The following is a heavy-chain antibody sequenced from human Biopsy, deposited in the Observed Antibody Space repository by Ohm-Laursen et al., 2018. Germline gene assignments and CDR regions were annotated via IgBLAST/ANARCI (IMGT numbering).Heavy chain of an antibody. CDR2: IYYDGIT. V-gene: IGHV4-38-2*01. D-gene: IGHD5-12*01. CDR3: ARVAGGYAYYYGMDV. J-gene: IGHJ6*02. CDR1: GYSVTNDYY. Sequence: SDTLSLTCAVSGYSVTNDYYWGWIRQPPGKGLEWIGNIYYDGITSYNPSLKSRVAMSVDTSKNQFSLRLTSVTAADTAVYYCARVAGGYAYYYGMDVWGQGTTVIVSS.